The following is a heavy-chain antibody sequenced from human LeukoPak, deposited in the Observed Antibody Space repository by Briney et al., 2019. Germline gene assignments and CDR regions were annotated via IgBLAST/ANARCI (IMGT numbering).Heavy chain of an antibody. CDR1: GGSISSSSYY. Sequence: SETLSLTCTVSGGSISSSSYYWGWIRQPPGKGLEWIGSIYYSGSTYYNPSLKSRVTISVDTSKNQFSLKLSSVTAADTAVYYCASWLRIFDYWGQGTLVTVSS. CDR2: IYYSGST. J-gene: IGHJ4*02. CDR3: ASWLRIFDY. D-gene: IGHD5-12*01. V-gene: IGHV4-39*01.